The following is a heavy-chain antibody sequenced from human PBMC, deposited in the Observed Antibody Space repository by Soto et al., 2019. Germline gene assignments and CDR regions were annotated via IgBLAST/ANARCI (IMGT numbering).Heavy chain of an antibody. CDR3: AMVDNYVTPTPQDV. V-gene: IGHV1-18*01. D-gene: IGHD3-16*01. J-gene: IGHJ6*02. CDR2: ISPYSGNT. CDR1: GYIFVNYG. Sequence: QVQLVQSGDEVRKPGSSVKVSCKASGYIFVNYGIAWVRQAPGQGLEWMGWISPYSGNTHDASKVQGRLTMTTDTSTSTAYMDRGSLTSDDTAVYYWAMVDNYVTPTPQDVWGQGTTVTVSS.